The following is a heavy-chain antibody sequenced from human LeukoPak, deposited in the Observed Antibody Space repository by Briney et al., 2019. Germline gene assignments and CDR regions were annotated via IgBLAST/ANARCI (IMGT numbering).Heavy chain of an antibody. CDR1: GFTFNNYW. Sequence: GGSLRLSCAASGFTFNNYWMSWVRQAPGKGLQWVANIKQDGSEKYYVDSVKGRFTISRDNAKNSLYVQMNSLRAEDTAVYYCARLRGLYSDTNRYQTALDCWGQGTLVTVSS. V-gene: IGHV3-7*01. CDR3: ARLRGLYSDTNRYQTALDC. D-gene: IGHD1-26*01. CDR2: IKQDGSEK. J-gene: IGHJ4*02.